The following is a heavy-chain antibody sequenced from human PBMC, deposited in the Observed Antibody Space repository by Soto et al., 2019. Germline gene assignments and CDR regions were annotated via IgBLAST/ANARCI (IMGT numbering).Heavy chain of an antibody. CDR2: ISAYNGNT. Sequence: QVQLVQSGAEVKKPGASVKVSCKASGYTFTSYGISWVRQAPGQGLEWMGWISAYNGNTNYAQKRQGRVTMTTDTSTSTAYMELRSRRSDDTAVYYCARAFVDDCSGGSCYSSWFDPWGQGTLVTVSS. J-gene: IGHJ5*02. D-gene: IGHD2-15*01. V-gene: IGHV1-18*01. CDR3: ARAFVDDCSGGSCYSSWFDP. CDR1: GYTFTSYG.